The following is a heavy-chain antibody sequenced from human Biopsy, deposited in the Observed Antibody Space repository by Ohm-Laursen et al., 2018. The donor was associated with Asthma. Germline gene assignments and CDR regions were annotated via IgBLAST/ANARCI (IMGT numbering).Heavy chain of an antibody. V-gene: IGHV4-4*03. Sequence: PETLSLTCAVSGDSISSTYWWSWVRQPPGKGLEWIGEIYPSGITNYNPSLKSRVTISVDKSKNQLSLRLTSVTAADTAVYYCARGSSSRLSQWELLVSGGKRAHSYYGMDVWGQGTTVTVSS. CDR1: GDSISSTYW. CDR2: IYPSGIT. J-gene: IGHJ6*02. D-gene: IGHD1-26*01. CDR3: ARGSSSRLSQWELLVSGGKRAHSYYGMDV.